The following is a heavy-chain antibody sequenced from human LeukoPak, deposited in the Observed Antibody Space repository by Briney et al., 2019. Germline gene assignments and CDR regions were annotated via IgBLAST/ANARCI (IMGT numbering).Heavy chain of an antibody. J-gene: IGHJ5*02. D-gene: IGHD6-6*01. V-gene: IGHV1-2*06. CDR3: ARDSAQYSRYSYSFDP. Sequence: ASVKVSCKASGYTFTGYYMHWVRQAPGQGLEWMGRINPNSGGTNYAQKFQGRVAMTRDKSISTAYMELSRLRSDDTAVYYCARDSAQYSRYSYSFDPWGQGTLVTVSS. CDR2: INPNSGGT. CDR1: GYTFTGYY.